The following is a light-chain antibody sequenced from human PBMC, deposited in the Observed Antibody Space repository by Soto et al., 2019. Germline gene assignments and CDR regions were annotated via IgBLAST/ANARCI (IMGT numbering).Light chain of an antibody. Sequence: DLQMTPSHSTLSGSVVYIFPITFRASQTISSWLAWYQPKPGKAPKLLIYKASTLKSGVPSRFSGSGSGTEFILTISSMQPDDFATYYCKKSYSTQINCGKGTRREIK. V-gene: IGKV1-5*03. CDR1: QTISSW. CDR3: KKSYSTQIN. J-gene: IGKJ5*01. CDR2: KAS.